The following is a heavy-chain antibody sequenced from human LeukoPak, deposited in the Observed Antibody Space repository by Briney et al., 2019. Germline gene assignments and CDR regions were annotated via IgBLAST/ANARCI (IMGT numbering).Heavy chain of an antibody. D-gene: IGHD3-10*01. CDR1: GYTFTGYY. J-gene: IGHJ6*04. V-gene: IGHV1-69*06. Sequence: SVKVSCKASGYTFTGYYMHWVRQAPGQGLEWMGGIIPIFGTANYAQKLQGRVTINADKSTSTAYMELSSLRSKDTAVYYCARGRGFGELWHDYYYDDLDVWGKGTTVTVSS. CDR3: ARGRGFGELWHDYYYDDLDV. CDR2: IIPIFGTA.